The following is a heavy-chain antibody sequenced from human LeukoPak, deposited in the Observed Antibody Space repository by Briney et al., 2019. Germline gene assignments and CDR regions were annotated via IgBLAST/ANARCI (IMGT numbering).Heavy chain of an antibody. CDR2: IYYSGST. Sequence: PSETLSLTCTVSGGSISSYYWSWIRQPPGKGLEWIGYIYYSGSTNYNPSLKSRVTISVDTSKNQFSLKLSSVTAADTAVYYCARHAPRPRIAAAGFPFDYWGQGTLVTVSS. J-gene: IGHJ4*02. CDR1: GGSISSYY. V-gene: IGHV4-59*08. D-gene: IGHD6-13*01. CDR3: ARHAPRPRIAAAGFPFDY.